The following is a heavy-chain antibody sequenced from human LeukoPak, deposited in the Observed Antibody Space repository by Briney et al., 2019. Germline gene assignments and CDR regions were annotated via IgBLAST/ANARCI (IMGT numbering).Heavy chain of an antibody. V-gene: IGHV4-61*02. Sequence: SETLSLTCTVSGGSISSGSYYWSWIRQPAGKGLEWIGRIYTSGSTNYNPSLKSRVTISVDTSKNQFSLKLSSVTAADTAVYYCARYYSSSWLEGPDYWGQGTLVTVSS. CDR2: IYTSGST. J-gene: IGHJ4*02. CDR1: GGSISSGSYY. CDR3: ARYYSSSWLEGPDY. D-gene: IGHD6-13*01.